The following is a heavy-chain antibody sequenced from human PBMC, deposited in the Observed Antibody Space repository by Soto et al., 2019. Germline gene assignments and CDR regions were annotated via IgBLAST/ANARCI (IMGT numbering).Heavy chain of an antibody. D-gene: IGHD6-25*01. V-gene: IGHV3-23*01. J-gene: IGHJ6*02. CDR2: ISGSGGST. Sequence: GGSLSLSCAASGFTFSSYAMSWVRQAPGKGLEWVSAISGSGGSTYYADSVKGRFTISRDNSKNTLYLQMNSLRAEDTAVYYCAKDSDPVSTSSGDVWGQGTTVTVSS. CDR1: GFTFSSYA. CDR3: AKDSDPVSTSSGDV.